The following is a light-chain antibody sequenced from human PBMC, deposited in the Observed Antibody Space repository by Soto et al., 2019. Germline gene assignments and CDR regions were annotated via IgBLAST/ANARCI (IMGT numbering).Light chain of an antibody. Sequence: EIVLTQSPATLSLSPGERATLSCRASQSVAFYVAWYQQRPGQAPRLLISDASNRATGIPARFSASGSGTDFTLTISSLEPEDFAVYYCQQRSNWPSYTVGQGTKLEIK. CDR3: QQRSNWPSYT. CDR1: QSVAFY. V-gene: IGKV3-11*01. J-gene: IGKJ2*01. CDR2: DAS.